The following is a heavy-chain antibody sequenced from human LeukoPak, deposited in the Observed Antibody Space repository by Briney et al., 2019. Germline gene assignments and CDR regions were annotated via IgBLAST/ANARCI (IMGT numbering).Heavy chain of an antibody. CDR1: GGSISSGSYY. J-gene: IGHJ4*02. D-gene: IGHD6-13*01. CDR2: IYTSGST. Sequence: SETLSLTCTVSGGSISSGSYYWSRIRQPAGKGLEWIGRIYTSGSTNYNPSLKSRVTISVDTSKNQFSLKLSSVTAADTAVYYCARAGYSSSWYFDYWGQGTLVTVSS. V-gene: IGHV4-61*02. CDR3: ARAGYSSSWYFDY.